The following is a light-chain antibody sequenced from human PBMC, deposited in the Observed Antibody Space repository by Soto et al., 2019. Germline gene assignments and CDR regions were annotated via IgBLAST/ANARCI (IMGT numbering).Light chain of an antibody. CDR1: SSDVGGYHY. V-gene: IGLV2-14*01. CDR3: SSYTSSATLV. J-gene: IGLJ1*01. CDR2: EVS. Sequence: QSVLTQPASVSGSPGQSITISCTGDSSDVGGYHYVSWYQQHPGKAPKVIIFEVSNRPSGVSSRFSGSRSGNTASLTISGLQAEDEADYYCSSYTSSATLVFGTGTKVTVL.